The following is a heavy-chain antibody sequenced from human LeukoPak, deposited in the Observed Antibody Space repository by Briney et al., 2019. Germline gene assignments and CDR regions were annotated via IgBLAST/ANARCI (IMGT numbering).Heavy chain of an antibody. Sequence: GGSLRLSCAAAGFIFRNNWMTWVRQAPGKGLEWVANIKHDSSEKYSVDSVRGRFIISRDNAKMILYLQMNSLRAEDTAVYFCARGRSMDFWGQGTLVTVSS. J-gene: IGHJ4*02. CDR3: ARGRSMDF. CDR2: IKHDSSEK. D-gene: IGHD2-2*01. CDR1: GFIFRNNW. V-gene: IGHV3-7*04.